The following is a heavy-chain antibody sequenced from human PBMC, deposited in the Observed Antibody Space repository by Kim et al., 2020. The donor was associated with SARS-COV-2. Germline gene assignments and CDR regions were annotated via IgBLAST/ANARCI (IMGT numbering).Heavy chain of an antibody. V-gene: IGHV3-30*07. D-gene: IGHD4-17*01. CDR3: AREGLDYGGNSDWFDP. J-gene: IGHJ5*02. Sequence: SWKGRFTISRDNSKNTLYLQMNSLRAEDTAVYYCAREGLDYGGNSDWFDPWGQGTLVTVSS.